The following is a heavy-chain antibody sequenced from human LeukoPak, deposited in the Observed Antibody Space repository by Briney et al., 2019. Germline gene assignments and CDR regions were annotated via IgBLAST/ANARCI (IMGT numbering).Heavy chain of an antibody. J-gene: IGHJ4*02. CDR3: ARDIAEQWLVRKYYFDY. D-gene: IGHD6-19*01. Sequence: APVKVSCKASGYTFTSYGISWVRQAPGQGLEWMGWISAYNGNTNYAQKLQSRVTMTTDTSTSTAYMELRSLRSDDTAVYYCARDIAEQWLVRKYYFDYWGQGTLVTVSS. CDR1: GYTFTSYG. V-gene: IGHV1-18*01. CDR2: ISAYNGNT.